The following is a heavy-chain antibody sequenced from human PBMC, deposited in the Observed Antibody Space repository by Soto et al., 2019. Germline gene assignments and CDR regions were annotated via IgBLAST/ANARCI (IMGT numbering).Heavy chain of an antibody. CDR2: IKQDGSEK. CDR3: ASSSAADFPTGGMDV. J-gene: IGHJ6*02. D-gene: IGHD2-2*01. V-gene: IGHV3-7*03. CDR1: GFTFSSYW. Sequence: EVQLVESGGGLVQPGGSLRLSCAASGFTFSSYWMSWVRQAPGKGLEWVANIKQDGSEKYYVDSVKGRFTISRDNAKNSLYLQMNSLRAEDTAVYYCASSSAADFPTGGMDVWGQGTTVTVSS.